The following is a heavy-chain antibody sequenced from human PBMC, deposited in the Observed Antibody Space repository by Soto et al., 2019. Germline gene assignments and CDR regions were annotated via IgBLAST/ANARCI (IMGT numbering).Heavy chain of an antibody. CDR1: GGSISSGGFY. CDR3: ARDLGGYPDYGMDV. V-gene: IGHV4-31*03. J-gene: IGHJ6*02. Sequence: QVQLQESGPGLVKPSQTLSLTCTVSGGSISSGGFYWSWIRQQSGKGLEWIGYIYYSGTAYYNPSLKSRVSMSVDRSKNQFSLKLASVTAADTAVYYCARDLGGYPDYGMDVWGQGTTVIVSS. D-gene: IGHD3-22*01. CDR2: IYYSGTA.